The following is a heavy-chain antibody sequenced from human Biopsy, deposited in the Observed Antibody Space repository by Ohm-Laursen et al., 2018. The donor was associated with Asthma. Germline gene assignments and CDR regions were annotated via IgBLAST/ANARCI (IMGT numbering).Heavy chain of an antibody. Sequence: GSSVKVSCKASGDSFNNFAISWVRQAPGQGLEWMGGLIPVLGTPDHAQMFEGRVTITADESTSTAYMELSSLRSEDTAIYYCARHNHYYGAGQTDYWGQGTLITVSS. CDR1: GDSFNNFA. V-gene: IGHV1-69*01. CDR2: LIPVLGTP. CDR3: ARHNHYYGAGQTDY. D-gene: IGHD3-10*01. J-gene: IGHJ4*02.